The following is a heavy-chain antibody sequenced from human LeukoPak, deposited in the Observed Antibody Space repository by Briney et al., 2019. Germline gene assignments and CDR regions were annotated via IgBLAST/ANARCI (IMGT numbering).Heavy chain of an antibody. V-gene: IGHV1-18*01. CDR3: ARDRKGYCSGGSCYSWFDP. D-gene: IGHD2-15*01. CDR1: GYTFTSYG. Sequence: ASVKVSCKASGYTFTSYGISWARQAPGQGLEWMGWISAYNGNTNYAQKLQGRVTMTTDTSTSTAYMELRSLRSDDTAVYHCARDRKGYCSGGSCYSWFDPWGQGTLVTVSS. CDR2: ISAYNGNT. J-gene: IGHJ5*02.